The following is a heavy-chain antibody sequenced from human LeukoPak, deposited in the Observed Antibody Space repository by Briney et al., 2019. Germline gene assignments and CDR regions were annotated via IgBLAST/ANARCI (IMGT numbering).Heavy chain of an antibody. CDR3: ARPSSGYSIDY. D-gene: IGHD3-22*01. Sequence: GGSLRLSCAASGFTFSKYAMHWVRQAPGKGLEWVAVMSYDGSDKYYADSVKGRFTISRDNSKNTVDLQMNSLRAEDTAVYYCARPSSGYSIDYWGQGTLVTVSS. CDR2: MSYDGSDK. J-gene: IGHJ4*02. V-gene: IGHV3-30*04. CDR1: GFTFSKYA.